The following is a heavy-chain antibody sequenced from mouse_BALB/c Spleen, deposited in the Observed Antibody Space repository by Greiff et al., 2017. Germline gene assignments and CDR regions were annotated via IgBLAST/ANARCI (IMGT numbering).Heavy chain of an antibody. CDR2: INPSNGGT. J-gene: IGHJ4*01. CDR1: GYTFTSYY. Sequence: QVHVKQSGAELVKPGASVKLSCKASGYTFTSYYMYWVKQRPGQGLEWIGEINPSNGGTNFNEKFKSKATLTVDKSSSTAYMQLSSLTSEDSAVYYCTRGRGYAMDYWGQGTSVTVSS. CDR3: TRGRGYAMDY. V-gene: IGHV1S81*02.